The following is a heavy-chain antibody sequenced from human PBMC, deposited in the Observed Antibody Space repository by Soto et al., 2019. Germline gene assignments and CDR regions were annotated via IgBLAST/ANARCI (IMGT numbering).Heavy chain of an antibody. CDR1: GGAISTYY. D-gene: IGHD3-3*01. Sequence: SETLSLTCTVSGGAISTYYWTWIRQTAGKGLEWIGRIYSSGSTKYNPALQSRVTMSLDTSNNQFSLRLTSVTAADAAVYYCARGQRFSDWFDPWGQGTLVTVSS. V-gene: IGHV4-4*07. CDR2: IYSSGST. CDR3: ARGQRFSDWFDP. J-gene: IGHJ5*02.